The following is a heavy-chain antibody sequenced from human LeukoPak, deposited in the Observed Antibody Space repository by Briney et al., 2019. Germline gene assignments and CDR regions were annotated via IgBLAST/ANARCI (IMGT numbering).Heavy chain of an antibody. V-gene: IGHV1-18*01. CDR3: AREIGGWPFDY. CDR1: GDTYTLFS. D-gene: IGHD4-23*01. Sequence: GASVKVLYSARGDTYTLFSVRGVPQAPGQGLEWMGWISAYNGNTNYAQKLQGRVTMTTDTSTSTAYMELRSLRSDDTAVYYCAREIGGWPFDYWGQGTLVTVSS. CDR2: ISAYNGNT. J-gene: IGHJ4*02.